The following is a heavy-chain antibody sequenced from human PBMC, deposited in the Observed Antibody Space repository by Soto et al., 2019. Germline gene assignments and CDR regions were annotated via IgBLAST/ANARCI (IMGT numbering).Heavy chain of an antibody. CDR2: IKQDGSEK. V-gene: IGHV3-7*03. J-gene: IGHJ4*02. CDR1: GFTFSSYW. Sequence: EVQLVESGGGLVQPGGSLRLSCAASGFTFSSYWMSWVRQAPGKGLEWVANIKQDGSEKYYVDSVKGRFTISRDNAKNSLYLQMNSLRAEDTAVYYCARERGGWLTTVTTVYFDYWGQGTLVTVSS. CDR3: ARERGGWLTTVTTVYFDY. D-gene: IGHD4-17*01.